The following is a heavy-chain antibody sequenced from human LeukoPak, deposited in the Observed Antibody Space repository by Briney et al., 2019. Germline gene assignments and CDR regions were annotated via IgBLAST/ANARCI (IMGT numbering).Heavy chain of an antibody. V-gene: IGHV1-69*01. CDR2: IIPIFGTA. CDR1: GGTFSSYA. J-gene: IGHJ5*02. D-gene: IGHD3-3*01. CDR3: ARDRLGRHFWSGHTNWFDP. Sequence: GSSVKVSCKASGGTFSSYAISWVRQAPGQGLEWMGGIIPIFGTANYAQKFQGRVTITADESTSTAYMELSSLRSEDTAVYYCARDRLGRHFWSGHTNWFDPWGQGTLVTVSS.